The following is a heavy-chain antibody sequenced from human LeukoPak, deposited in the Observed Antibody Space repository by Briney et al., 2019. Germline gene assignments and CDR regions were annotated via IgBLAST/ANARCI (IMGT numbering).Heavy chain of an antibody. CDR1: GFTFSSYA. Sequence: GGSLRLSCAASGFTFSSYAMNWVRQAPGKGLEGVSAISGSGGSTYYADSVKGRFTISRDSSKNTLYLQMNSLRAEDTAVYYCAKDRGDSSGYYPYYFDYWCQGTLVTVSS. J-gene: IGHJ4*02. CDR3: AKDRGDSSGYYPYYFDY. D-gene: IGHD3-22*01. CDR2: ISGSGGST. V-gene: IGHV3-23*01.